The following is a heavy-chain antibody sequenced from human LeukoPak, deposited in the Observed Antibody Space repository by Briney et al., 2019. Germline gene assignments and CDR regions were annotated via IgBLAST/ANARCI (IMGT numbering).Heavy chain of an antibody. CDR2: IRGSGGST. CDR1: GFTLSNYA. CDR3: AKDLAPVDTAMEGAFDY. V-gene: IGHV3-23*01. D-gene: IGHD5-18*01. J-gene: IGHJ4*02. Sequence: GGSLRLSCAASGFTLSNYAMNWVRQAPGKGLEWVSVIRGSGGSTYYADSVKGRFTISRDNSKNTLYLQMNSLRAEDTAVYYCAKDLAPVDTAMEGAFDYWGQGTLVTVSS.